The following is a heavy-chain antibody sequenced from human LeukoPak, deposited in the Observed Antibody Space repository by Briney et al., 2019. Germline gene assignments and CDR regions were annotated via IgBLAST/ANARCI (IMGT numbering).Heavy chain of an antibody. Sequence: PGGSLRLSCAASGFTFSSYSMNWVRQAPGKGLEWVSSISSSSSYIYYADSVKGRFTISRDNAKNSLYLQMNSLRAEDTALYYCAKDRASPREDLGYAFDIWGQGTMVTVSS. D-gene: IGHD7-27*01. CDR1: GFTFSSYS. V-gene: IGHV3-21*04. J-gene: IGHJ3*02. CDR2: ISSSSSYI. CDR3: AKDRASPREDLGYAFDI.